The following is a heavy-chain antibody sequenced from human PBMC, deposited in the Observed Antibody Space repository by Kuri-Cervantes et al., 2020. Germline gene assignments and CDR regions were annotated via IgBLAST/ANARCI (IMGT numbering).Heavy chain of an antibody. Sequence: SETLSLTCTVSGGSISSYYWSWIRQPPGKGLEWIGSIYHSGSTYYNASLKSRVTISVDTSKNQFSLKLSSVTAADTAVYYCACIKLDYYYYMGVWGKGTTVTVSS. D-gene: IGHD1-1*01. CDR1: GGSISSYY. CDR2: IYHSGST. V-gene: IGHV4-59*04. CDR3: ACIKLDYYYYMGV. J-gene: IGHJ6*03.